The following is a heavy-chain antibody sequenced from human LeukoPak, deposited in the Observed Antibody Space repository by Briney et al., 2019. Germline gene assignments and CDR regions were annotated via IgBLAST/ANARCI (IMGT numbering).Heavy chain of an antibody. J-gene: IGHJ4*02. Sequence: PGGSLRLSSAASGFTFSSYAMSWVRQAPGKGLEWVSAISGSGGSTYYADSVKGRFTISRDNSKNTLYLQMNSLRAEDAAVYYCAIQLGYCSDGSCYFDYWGQGTLVTVSS. CDR3: AIQLGYCSDGSCYFDY. D-gene: IGHD2-15*01. CDR2: ISGSGGST. CDR1: GFTFSSYA. V-gene: IGHV3-23*01.